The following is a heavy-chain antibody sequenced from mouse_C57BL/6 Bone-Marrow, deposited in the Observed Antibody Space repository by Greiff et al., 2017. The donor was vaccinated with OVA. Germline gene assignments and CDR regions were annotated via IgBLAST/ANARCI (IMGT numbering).Heavy chain of an antibody. J-gene: IGHJ4*01. D-gene: IGHD1-1*01. CDR1: GYSITSGYD. CDR2: ISYSGST. Sequence: EVQLQQSGPGMVKPSQSLSLTCTVTGYSITSGYDWHWIRHFPGNKLEWMGYISYSGSTNYNPSLKSRISITHDTSKNHFFLKLNSVTTEDTSTYYCARDPFITTVENYAMDYWGQGTSVTVSS. V-gene: IGHV3-1*01. CDR3: ARDPFITTVENYAMDY.